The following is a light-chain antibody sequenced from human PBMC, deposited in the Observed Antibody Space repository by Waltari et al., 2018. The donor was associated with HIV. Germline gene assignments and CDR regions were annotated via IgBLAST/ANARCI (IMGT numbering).Light chain of an antibody. CDR1: STDVGRYAS. CDR2: EVN. V-gene: IGLV2-8*01. Sequence: QSALTQPPSASGSPGPSVTIPCTGTSTDVGRYASASWYQQHPGKAPKIPIYEVNKRPSGVPDRFSGSKSGNTASLTVSGLQAEDEAEYSCTSYAGINPVAFGGGTKLTVL. CDR3: TSYAGINPVA. J-gene: IGLJ2*01.